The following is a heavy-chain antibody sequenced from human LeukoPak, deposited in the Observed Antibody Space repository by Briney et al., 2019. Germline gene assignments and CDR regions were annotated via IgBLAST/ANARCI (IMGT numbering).Heavy chain of an antibody. CDR1: GFNFGEFW. V-gene: IGHV3-7*01. CDR2: IKEDGSEK. CDR3: ARDGIDFRAFDL. D-gene: IGHD1-26*01. J-gene: IGHJ3*01. Sequence: PEGSLRLSCAASGFNFGEFWMAWVRQTPGKGLEWVADIKEDGSEKFYVDSVKGRFTISRDNAKNTLYLQMNSLSADDTAVYYCARDGIDFRAFDLWGQGTMVTVSS.